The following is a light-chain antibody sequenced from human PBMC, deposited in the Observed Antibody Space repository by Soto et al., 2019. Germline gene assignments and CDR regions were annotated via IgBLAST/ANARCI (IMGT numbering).Light chain of an antibody. V-gene: IGLV1-40*01. CDR1: SSNIGAGYE. CDR3: QSYDSSLSALYV. J-gene: IGLJ1*01. Sequence: QSALTQPPTVSGAPGQTVTIFCTGSSSNIGAGYEVHWYQQLPGTAPKLLIYGNNNRPSGVPDRFSGSKSATSASLAITGLQAEDEADYYCQSYDSSLSALYVFGTGTKVTVL. CDR2: GNN.